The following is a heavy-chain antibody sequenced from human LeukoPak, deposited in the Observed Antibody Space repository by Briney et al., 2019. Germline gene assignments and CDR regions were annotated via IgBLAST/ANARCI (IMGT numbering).Heavy chain of an antibody. J-gene: IGHJ3*02. V-gene: IGHV1-8*01. D-gene: IGHD3-22*01. Sequence: ASAKVSCTASGYTFTSYDINWERLAPGQGLEWMGWMNPNSGNTGYAQKFQGRVTITADESTSTAYMELSSLRSEDTAVYYCARHGYYDDAFDIWGQGTMVTVSS. CDR3: ARHGYYDDAFDI. CDR1: GYTFTSYD. CDR2: MNPNSGNT.